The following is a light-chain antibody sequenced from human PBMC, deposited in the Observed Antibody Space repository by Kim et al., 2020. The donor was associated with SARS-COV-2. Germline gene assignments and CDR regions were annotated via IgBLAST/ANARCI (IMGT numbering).Light chain of an antibody. CDR2: DVN. Sequence: QSALTQPASVSGSPGQSITISCTGTSSDVGDYNYVSWYQQHPGKAPKLMIYDVNTRPSGVSNRFSGSKSANTASLTISGLQAEDEADYYCSSYTSSHTLVFGGGTKVTVL. CDR3: SSYTSSHTLV. J-gene: IGLJ3*02. CDR1: SSDVGDYNY. V-gene: IGLV2-14*03.